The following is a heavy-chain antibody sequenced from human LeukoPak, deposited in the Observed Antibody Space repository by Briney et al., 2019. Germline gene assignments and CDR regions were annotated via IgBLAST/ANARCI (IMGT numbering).Heavy chain of an antibody. J-gene: IGHJ4*02. CDR2: IRSKANNYAT. CDR3: TRRYYHDSSGNYYGDY. Sequence: GGSLRLSCSASGFTFSDSAMHWVRQASGKGLEWVGRIRSKANNYATTYDASVKGRFTISRDDSKNMVFLQMNSLKIEDTAVYYCTRRYYHDSSGNYYGDYWGQGTRVTVSS. D-gene: IGHD3-22*01. V-gene: IGHV3-73*01. CDR1: GFTFSDSA.